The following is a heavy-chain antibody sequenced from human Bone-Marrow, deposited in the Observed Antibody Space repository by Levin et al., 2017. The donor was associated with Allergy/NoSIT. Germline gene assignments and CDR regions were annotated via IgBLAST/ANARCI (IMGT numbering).Heavy chain of an antibody. V-gene: IGHV3-23*01. CDR3: AKETGGRGWYTVDY. J-gene: IGHJ4*02. CDR1: GFTFSSSA. Sequence: PGGSLRLSCAASGFTFSSSAMDWVRLAPGEGLQWVSAIRPSGDTTYYAESVKGRFTISRDNSRNTVYLQMNHLRVEDTAKYYCAKETGGRGWYTVDYWGRGTLVTVS. D-gene: IGHD6-19*01. CDR2: IRPSGDTT.